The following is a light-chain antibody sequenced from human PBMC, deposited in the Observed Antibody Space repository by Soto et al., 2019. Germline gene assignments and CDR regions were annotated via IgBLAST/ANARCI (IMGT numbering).Light chain of an antibody. CDR1: SSDVGAYNY. Sequence: QSALTQPPSASGSPGQSVSISCTGTSSDVGAYNYVSWYQQHPGKAPKLIIYEVSTRPSGVPDRFSGSKSGNAASLTVSGLQAEDVADYSCSSYAGSDNYVFGTGTKDPVL. CDR2: EVS. CDR3: SSYAGSDNYV. J-gene: IGLJ1*01. V-gene: IGLV2-8*01.